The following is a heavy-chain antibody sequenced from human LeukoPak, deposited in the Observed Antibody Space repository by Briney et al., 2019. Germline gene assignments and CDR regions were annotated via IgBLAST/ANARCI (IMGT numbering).Heavy chain of an antibody. J-gene: IGHJ4*02. D-gene: IGHD6-13*01. CDR2: ISAYNGNT. Sequence: ASVKVSCKASGYTFTGYYMSWVRQAPGQGLEWMGWISAYNGNTNYAQKLQGRVTMTTDTSTSTAYMELRSLRSDDTAVYYCARKEYSSSWYYFDYWGQGTLVTVSS. CDR3: ARKEYSSSWYYFDY. CDR1: GYTFTGYY. V-gene: IGHV1-18*04.